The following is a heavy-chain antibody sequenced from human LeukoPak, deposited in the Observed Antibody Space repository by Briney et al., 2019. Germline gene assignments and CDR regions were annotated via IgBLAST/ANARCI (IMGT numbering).Heavy chain of an antibody. Sequence: SETLSLTCAVYSGSFSGYYWSWIRQPPGKGLEWIGSIYHSGTTYYNPSLESRVTISVDTSKNQFSLKLSSVTAADTAVYYCARDDETGYVGNAFDIWGQGTMVTVST. D-gene: IGHD5-12*01. CDR1: SGSFSGYY. V-gene: IGHV4-34*01. CDR3: ARDDETGYVGNAFDI. J-gene: IGHJ3*02. CDR2: IYHSGTT.